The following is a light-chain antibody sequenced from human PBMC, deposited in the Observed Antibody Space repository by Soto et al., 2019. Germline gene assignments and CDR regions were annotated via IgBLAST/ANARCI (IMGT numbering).Light chain of an antibody. Sequence: EIVMTQSPATLSVSPGERATLSCRASQSVGSNLAWYQQKPGQAPRLLIYGASTRAAGIPARFSGSGSGTEFTLTIRGLQSEDFAVYYCHQYNNWRTFGQGTRWIS. V-gene: IGKV3-15*01. CDR2: GAS. CDR1: QSVGSN. CDR3: HQYNNWRT. J-gene: IGKJ1*01.